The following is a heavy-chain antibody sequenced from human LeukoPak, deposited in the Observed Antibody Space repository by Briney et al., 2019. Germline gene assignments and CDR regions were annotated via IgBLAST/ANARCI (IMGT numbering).Heavy chain of an antibody. CDR1: GGTFSSYA. D-gene: IGHD5-18*01. V-gene: IGHV1-69*05. J-gene: IGHJ4*02. CDR3: ARDLDTALEFDY. CDR2: IIPIFGTA. Sequence: SVKVSCKASGGTFSSYAISWVRQAPGQGLEWMGRIIPIFGTANYAQKFRGRVTITTDESTSTAYMELSSLRSEDTAVHYCARDLDTALEFDYWGQGTLVTVSS.